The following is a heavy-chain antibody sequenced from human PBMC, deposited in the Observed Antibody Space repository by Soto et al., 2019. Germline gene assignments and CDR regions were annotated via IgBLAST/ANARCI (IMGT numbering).Heavy chain of an antibody. Sequence: GESLKISCKASGYSFRTYWIGWVRQMPGKGLEWMGIIYPSDSDSRYSPSFQGQVTFSADKSISTAYLQWSSLKASDTAMYYCTRESGYTYGSGSDPGYWGEGALVSVSS. V-gene: IGHV5-51*01. J-gene: IGHJ4*02. D-gene: IGHD3-10*01. CDR2: IYPSDSDS. CDR3: TRESGYTYGSGSDPGY. CDR1: GYSFRTYW.